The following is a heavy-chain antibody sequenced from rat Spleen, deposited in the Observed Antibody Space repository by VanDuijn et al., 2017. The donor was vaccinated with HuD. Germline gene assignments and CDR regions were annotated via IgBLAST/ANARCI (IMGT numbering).Heavy chain of an antibody. D-gene: IGHD5-1*01. V-gene: IGHV5-58*01. CDR1: GFTFSSYW. CDR3: ARQNWPYYFDY. Sequence: EVQLVESDGGLVQPGRSLKLSCAASGFTFSSYWMYWIRQAPGKGLEWVSSINTDGDSTYYRDSVKGRFTISRDNAKSTLYLQMDSLRSEDTATYYCARQNWPYYFDYWGQGVMVTVSS. J-gene: IGHJ2*01. CDR2: INTDGDST.